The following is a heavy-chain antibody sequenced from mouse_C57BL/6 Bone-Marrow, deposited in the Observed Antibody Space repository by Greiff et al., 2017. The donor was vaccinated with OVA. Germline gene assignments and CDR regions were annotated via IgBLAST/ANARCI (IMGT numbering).Heavy chain of an antibody. J-gene: IGHJ2*01. CDR2: IYPGDGDT. CDR1: GYAFSSSW. CDR3: ARWDYGSSSHYFDY. D-gene: IGHD1-1*01. Sequence: QVQLQQSGPELVKPGASVKISCKASGYAFSSSWMNWVKQRPGKGLEWIGRIYPGDGDTNYNGKFKGKATLTADKSSSTAYMQLSSLTSEDSAVYFCARWDYGSSSHYFDYWGQGTTLTVSS. V-gene: IGHV1-82*01.